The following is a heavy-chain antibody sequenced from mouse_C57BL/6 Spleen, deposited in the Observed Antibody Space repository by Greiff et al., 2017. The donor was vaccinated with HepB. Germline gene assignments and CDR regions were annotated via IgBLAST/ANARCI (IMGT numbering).Heavy chain of an antibody. J-gene: IGHJ4*01. CDR2: IGPGSGST. Sequence: QVQLQQSGAELVKPGASVKISCKASGYTFTDYYINWVKQRPGQGLEWIGKIGPGSGSTYYNEKFKGKATLTADKSSSTAYMQLSSLTSEDSAVYFCARRKDYYGSSYYAMDYWGQGTSVTVSS. CDR1: GYTFTDYY. V-gene: IGHV1-77*01. CDR3: ARRKDYYGSSYYAMDY. D-gene: IGHD1-1*01.